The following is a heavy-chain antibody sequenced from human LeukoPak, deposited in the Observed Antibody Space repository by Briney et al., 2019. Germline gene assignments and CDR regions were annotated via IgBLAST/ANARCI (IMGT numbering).Heavy chain of an antibody. J-gene: IGHJ4*02. V-gene: IGHV3-30-3*01. CDR2: ISYDGSNK. Sequence: GGSLRLSCAASGFTFGSYAMHWVRQAPGKGLEWVAVISYDGSNKYYADSVKGRFTISRDNSKNTLYLQMNSLRAEDTAVYYCARDGGQVAVAGDFDYWGQGTLVTVSS. CDR1: GFTFGSYA. CDR3: ARDGGQVAVAGDFDY. D-gene: IGHD6-19*01.